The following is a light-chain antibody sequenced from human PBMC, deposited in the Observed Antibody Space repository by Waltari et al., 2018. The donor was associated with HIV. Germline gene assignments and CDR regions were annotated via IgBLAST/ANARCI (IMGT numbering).Light chain of an antibody. CDR1: SPTIGAGYD. Sequence: QSVLTQPPSVSGAPGQRVTISCPGSSPTIGAGYDVHWFQQLPGTAPKLLIYGNTNRPSGVPDRFSGSKSGTSASLAITGLQAEDEADYYCQSYDSGLSAYVFGTGTKVTVL. V-gene: IGLV1-40*01. CDR3: QSYDSGLSAYV. J-gene: IGLJ1*01. CDR2: GNT.